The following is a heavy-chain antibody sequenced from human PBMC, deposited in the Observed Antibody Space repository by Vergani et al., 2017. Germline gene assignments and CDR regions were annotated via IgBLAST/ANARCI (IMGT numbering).Heavy chain of an antibody. CDR1: GFSFGSYG. CDR2: ISNDGGNK. Sequence: QVQLVESGGNVVQSGTSLRLSCAASGFSFGSYGMHWVRQSPGKGLEWVAVISNDGGNKYYADSVKGRFTISRDNSKNSLYLQMNSLRAEDTALYYCAKDIGRMVRGASIDYWGQGTLVTVSS. CDR3: AKDIGRMVRGASIDY. J-gene: IGHJ4*02. D-gene: IGHD3-10*01. V-gene: IGHV3-30*18.